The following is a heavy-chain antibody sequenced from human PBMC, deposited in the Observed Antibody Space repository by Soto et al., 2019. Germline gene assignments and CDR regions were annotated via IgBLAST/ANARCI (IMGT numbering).Heavy chain of an antibody. CDR3: ARDVAIYSGYDSPVIY. CDR1: GYTFTIYG. V-gene: IGHV1-18*01. CDR2: ISAYNGNT. D-gene: IGHD5-12*01. J-gene: IGHJ4*02. Sequence: VASVKVSCKASGYTFTIYGISWVRQAPGQGLEWMGWISAYNGNTNYAQKLQGRVTMTTDTSTSTAYMELRSLRSDDTAVYYCARDVAIYSGYDSPVIYWGQGTLVTVSS.